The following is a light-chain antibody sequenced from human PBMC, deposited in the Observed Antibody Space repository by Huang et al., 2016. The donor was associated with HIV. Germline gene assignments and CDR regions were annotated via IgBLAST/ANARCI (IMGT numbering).Light chain of an antibody. CDR1: QTITWW. Sequence: DIQMTQSPSTLSASLGDRVTITCRASQTITWWLAWYQQKPGKAPKVLIYKAASLESGVPSRFIGSGSGTEFTLTSSSLQPDDFATYYCQQYNAYPWTFGQGTKVEI. J-gene: IGKJ1*01. CDR3: QQYNAYPWT. V-gene: IGKV1-5*03. CDR2: KAA.